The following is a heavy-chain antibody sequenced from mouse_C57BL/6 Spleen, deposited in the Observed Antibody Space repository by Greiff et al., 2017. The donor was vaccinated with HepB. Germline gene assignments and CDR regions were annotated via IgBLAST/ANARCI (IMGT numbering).Heavy chain of an antibody. CDR2: IDPSDSYT. CDR1: GYTFTSYW. Sequence: QVQLQQPGAELVMPGASVKLSCKASGYTFTSYWMHWVKQRPGQGLEWIGEIDPSDSYTNYNQKFKGKSTLTVDKSSSTAYMQLSSLTSEDSAVYYCARLTGTAYWGQGTTLTVSS. V-gene: IGHV1-69*01. D-gene: IGHD4-1*01. J-gene: IGHJ2*01. CDR3: ARLTGTAY.